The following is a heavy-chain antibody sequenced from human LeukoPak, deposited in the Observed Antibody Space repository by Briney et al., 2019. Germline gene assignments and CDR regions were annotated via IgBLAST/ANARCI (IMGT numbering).Heavy chain of an antibody. Sequence: GGSLRLSCAVSGFTFSIYAMAWVRQAPGKGLEWVSGISDQTYYADSVRGRFTISRDNSKNTLYLQMNSLRAEDTAVYYCAKGQASATYKYFFDYWGQGTLVTVSS. J-gene: IGHJ4*02. D-gene: IGHD3-10*01. CDR2: ISDQT. CDR1: GFTFSIYA. V-gene: IGHV3-23*01. CDR3: AKGQASATYKYFFDY.